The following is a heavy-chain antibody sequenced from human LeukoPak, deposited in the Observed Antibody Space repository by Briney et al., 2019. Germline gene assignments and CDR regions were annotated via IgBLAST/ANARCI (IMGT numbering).Heavy chain of an antibody. CDR2: IYYSGST. V-gene: IGHV4-59*01. CDR3: ARSAHSGSYSPFDY. Sequence: SETLSLTCTVSGGSISSYYWSWIRQPPGKGLEWIGYIYYSGSTDYNPSLKSRVTISVDTSKNQFSLKLSSVTAADTAVYYCARSAHSGSYSPFDYWGQGTLVTVSS. CDR1: GGSISSYY. D-gene: IGHD1-26*01. J-gene: IGHJ4*02.